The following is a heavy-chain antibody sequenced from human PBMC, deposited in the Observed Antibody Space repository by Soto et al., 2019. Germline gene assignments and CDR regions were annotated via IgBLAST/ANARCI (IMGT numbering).Heavy chain of an antibody. Sequence: ASVKVSCKASGYTFTGYHMHWVRLALGQGLQWMGWINPNSGGTNYAQKFQGRVTMTRDTSISTAYMELSRLRSDDTAVYYCARDVLRFLERLSGYYYGMDVWGQGSTVTASS. CDR1: GYTFTGYH. CDR3: ARDVLRFLERLSGYYYGMDV. CDR2: INPNSGGT. D-gene: IGHD3-3*01. J-gene: IGHJ6*02. V-gene: IGHV1-2*02.